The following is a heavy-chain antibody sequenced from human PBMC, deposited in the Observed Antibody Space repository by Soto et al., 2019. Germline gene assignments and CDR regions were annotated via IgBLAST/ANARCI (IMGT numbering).Heavy chain of an antibody. CDR1: GSSISSSNW. Sequence: QVQLQESGPGLVKPSGTLSLTCAVSGSSISSSNWWSLVRQPPREGLEGIGEIHHDGSTHYNPSLKSRVTLSGDKSKHQFSLKLSSVTAADTAVYYCARKPYGVPFDYWGQGTLVTVSS. D-gene: IGHD4-17*01. J-gene: IGHJ4*02. CDR3: ARKPYGVPFDY. V-gene: IGHV4-4*02. CDR2: IHHDGST.